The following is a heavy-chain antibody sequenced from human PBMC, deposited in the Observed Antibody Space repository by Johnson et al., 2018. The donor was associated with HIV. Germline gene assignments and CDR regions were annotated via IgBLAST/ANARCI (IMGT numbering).Heavy chain of an antibody. D-gene: IGHD6-13*01. CDR3: ARGGWYSSSWDAFDI. J-gene: IGHJ3*02. CDR2: ISSSGSTI. V-gene: IGHV3-48*04. CDR1: GFTFSSYW. Sequence: VQLVESGGGLVQPGGSLRLSCAASGFTFSSYWMSWVRQAPGKGLEWVSYISSSGSTIYYADSVKGRFTISRDNAKNTLYLQMNSLRAEDTAVYYCARGGWYSSSWDAFDIWGQGTMVTVSS.